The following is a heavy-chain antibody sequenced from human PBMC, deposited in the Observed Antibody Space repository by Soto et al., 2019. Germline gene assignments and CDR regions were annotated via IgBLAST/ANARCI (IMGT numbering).Heavy chain of an antibody. D-gene: IGHD6-19*01. Sequence: GGSLRLSCAASGFTFIRYAMSWVRQAPGKGLEWVSAISGSGGSTYYADSVKGRFTISRDNSKNTLYLQMNSLRAEDTAVYYCAKDPYSSGWYYVYWGQGTLVTVSS. V-gene: IGHV3-23*01. CDR2: ISGSGGST. CDR1: GFTFIRYA. J-gene: IGHJ4*02. CDR3: AKDPYSSGWYYVY.